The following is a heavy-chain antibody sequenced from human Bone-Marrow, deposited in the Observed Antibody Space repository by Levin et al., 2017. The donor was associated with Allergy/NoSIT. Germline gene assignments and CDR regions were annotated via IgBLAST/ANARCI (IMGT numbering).Heavy chain of an antibody. CDR1: GFSFSNYD. Sequence: VASVKVSCAASGFSFSNYDMHWVRQATGKGLEWVSNIGKAGDTWYSGSVKGRFTISRENAKNSLYLQMNSLRAGDTAVYYCARDPSGWGLDVWGQGTTVTVSS. V-gene: IGHV3-13*01. CDR2: IGKAGDT. J-gene: IGHJ6*02. CDR3: ARDPSGWGLDV.